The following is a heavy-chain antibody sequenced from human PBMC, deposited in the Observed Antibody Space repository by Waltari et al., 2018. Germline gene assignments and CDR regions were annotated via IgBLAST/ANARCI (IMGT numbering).Heavy chain of an antibody. V-gene: IGHV4-59*01. CDR3: AREPYGSGSYYYYGMDV. D-gene: IGHD3-10*01. Sequence: QVQLQESGPGLVKPSETLSLTCTVSGGSISSYSWSWLRQPPGKGLEWTEYTYYSGSTNYNPSLKSRVTISVDTSKNQFSLKLSSVTAADTAVYYCAREPYGSGSYYYYGMDVWGQGTTVTVSS. J-gene: IGHJ6*02. CDR2: TYYSGST. CDR1: GGSISSYS.